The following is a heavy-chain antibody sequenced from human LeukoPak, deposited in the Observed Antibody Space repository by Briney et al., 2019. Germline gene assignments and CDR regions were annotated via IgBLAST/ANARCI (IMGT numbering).Heavy chain of an antibody. Sequence: GGSLRLSCAASGFSFSSYAMNWVRQAPGKGLEWVSSINDSDSYIYYADSAKGRFTISRDNAKNSLYLQMKSLTEEDTAVYYCAGDIPGALTGYCRGFDYWGQGTPVTVSS. CDR2: INDSDSYI. D-gene: IGHD3-9*01. CDR3: AGDIPGALTGYCRGFDY. CDR1: GFSFSSYA. V-gene: IGHV3-21*01. J-gene: IGHJ4*02.